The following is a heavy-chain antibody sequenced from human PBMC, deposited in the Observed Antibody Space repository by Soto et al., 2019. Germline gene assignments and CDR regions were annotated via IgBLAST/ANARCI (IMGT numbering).Heavy chain of an antibody. Sequence: SETLSLTCAVYGGSFSGYYWSWIRQPPGKGLEWIGEINHSGSTNYNPSLKSRVTISVDTSKNQFSLKLSSVTAADTAVYYCARIYAEALDGTFHYYYGMDVWCQGITVTVS. CDR1: GGSFSGYY. CDR2: INHSGST. D-gene: IGHD3-3*02. V-gene: IGHV4-34*01. CDR3: ARIYAEALDGTFHYYYGMDV. J-gene: IGHJ6*02.